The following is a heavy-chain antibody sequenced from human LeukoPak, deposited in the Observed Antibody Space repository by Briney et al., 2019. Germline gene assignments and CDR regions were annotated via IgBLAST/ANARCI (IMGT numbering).Heavy chain of an antibody. CDR3: ARDSSGYYYFDY. J-gene: IGHJ4*02. V-gene: IGHV4-39*07. D-gene: IGHD3-22*01. CDR2: IYYSGST. Sequence: SETLSLTCTVSGGSISSSSYYWGWIRQPPGKGLEWIGSIYYSGSTYYNPSLKSRVTISVDTSKNQFSLKLSSVTAADTAVYYCARDSSGYYYFDYWGQGTLVTVSS. CDR1: GGSISSSSYY.